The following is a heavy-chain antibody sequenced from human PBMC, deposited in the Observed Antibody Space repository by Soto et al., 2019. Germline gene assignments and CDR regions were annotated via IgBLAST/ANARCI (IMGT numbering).Heavy chain of an antibody. V-gene: IGHV3-30-3*01. CDR1: GFTFSRHT. J-gene: IGHJ4*02. D-gene: IGHD3-3*01. Sequence: QVQLVESGGGVVQPGRSLRLSCAASGFTFSRHTMHWVRQAPGKGLEWVAGISDDGSNTYYADSVKGRFTISRDNSKNTLYLPMNSLSSEVTAVHHCAREVYYDFWSGFNTPPYYFDDWGQGTLVTVSS. CDR2: ISDDGSNT. CDR3: AREVYYDFWSGFNTPPYYFDD.